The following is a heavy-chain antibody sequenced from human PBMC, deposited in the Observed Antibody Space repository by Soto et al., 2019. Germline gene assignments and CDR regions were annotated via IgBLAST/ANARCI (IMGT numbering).Heavy chain of an antibody. J-gene: IGHJ3*02. Sequence: ASVNVSCKASGYTFTSYAMHWVRQAPGQRLEWMGWINAGNGNTKYSQKFQGRVTMTRDTSTSTAYMELSSLRSEDTAVYYCARVGATNDAFDIWGQGTMVTVSS. V-gene: IGHV1-3*01. CDR1: GYTFTSYA. CDR2: INAGNGNT. CDR3: ARVGATNDAFDI. D-gene: IGHD1-26*01.